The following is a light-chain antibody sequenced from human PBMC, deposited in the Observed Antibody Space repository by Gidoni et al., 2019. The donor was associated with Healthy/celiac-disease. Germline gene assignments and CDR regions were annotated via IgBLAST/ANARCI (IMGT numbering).Light chain of an antibody. CDR3: QSYDSSLSGYV. CDR1: SSNIGAGYD. V-gene: IGLV1-40*01. CDR2: GIS. Sequence: QSVLTQPPSVSGAPGQRVTISCTGRSSNIGAGYDVHWYQQLPGTAPKLLIYGISNRPSGVPDRFSGSKSGTSASLAITVLQAEDEADYYCQSYDSSLSGYVFGTGTKVTVL. J-gene: IGLJ1*01.